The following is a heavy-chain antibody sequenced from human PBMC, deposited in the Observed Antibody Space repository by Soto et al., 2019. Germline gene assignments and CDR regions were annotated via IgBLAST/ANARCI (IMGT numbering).Heavy chain of an antibody. D-gene: IGHD2-15*01. J-gene: IGHJ4*02. CDR1: GYTFTSYG. CDR3: AREDQEVAATIYFDY. CDR2: ISAYNGNT. V-gene: IGHV1-18*01. Sequence: ASVKVSCKASGYTFTSYGISWVRQAPGQGLEWMGWISAYNGNTNYAQKLQGRVTMTTVTSTSTAYMELRSLRSDDTAVYYCAREDQEVAATIYFDYWGQGTLVTVSS.